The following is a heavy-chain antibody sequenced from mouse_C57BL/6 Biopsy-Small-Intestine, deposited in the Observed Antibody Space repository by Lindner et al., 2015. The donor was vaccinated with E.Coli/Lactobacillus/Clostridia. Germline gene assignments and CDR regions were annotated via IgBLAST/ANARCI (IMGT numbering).Heavy chain of an antibody. CDR1: GGTFSSYG. Sequence: SVKVSCKASGGTFSSYGISWVRQAPGQGLEWMGGIIPIFNKVKDAQKFQGRVTITADESTSTAYMELSSLGSEDTAVYYCARDPLRLKSGSYLHYAMDVWGQGTTVIVSS. CDR2: IIPIFNKV. J-gene: IGHJ1*01. D-gene: IGHD1-3*01. CDR3: ARDPLRLKSGSYLHYAMDV. V-gene: IGHV1-81*01.